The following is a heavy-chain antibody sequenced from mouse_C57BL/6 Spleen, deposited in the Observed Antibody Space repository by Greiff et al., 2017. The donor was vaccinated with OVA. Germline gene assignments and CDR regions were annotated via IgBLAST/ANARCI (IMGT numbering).Heavy chain of an antibody. V-gene: IGHV1-61*01. CDR1: GYTFTSYW. CDR2: IYPSDSET. CDR3: ASSGNWNGFDY. Sequence: QVQLQQPGAELVRPGSSVKLSCKASGYTFTSYWMDWVKQRPGQGLEWIGNIYPSDSETHYNQKFKDKATLTVDKSSSTAYMQLSSLTSEDSAVYYCASSGNWNGFDYWGQGTTLTVSS. D-gene: IGHD2-1*01. J-gene: IGHJ2*01.